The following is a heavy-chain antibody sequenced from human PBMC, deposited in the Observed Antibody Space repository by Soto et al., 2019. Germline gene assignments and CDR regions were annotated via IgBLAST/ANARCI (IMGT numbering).Heavy chain of an antibody. CDR2: IYYRGNS. CDR1: SDSITSGPYY. V-gene: IGHV4-31*03. CDR3: ARSGGSNSWYGVFDF. D-gene: IGHD2-15*01. J-gene: IGHJ4*02. Sequence: QVQLQESGPGLVKPSQTLSLTCTVSSDSITSGPYYWSWVRQHPGRGLEWIGYIYYRGNSYYNPSLKSRISISLDWSKNQFSLELNSVTAADTAVYYCARSGGSNSWYGVFDFWGQGTLVTVSS.